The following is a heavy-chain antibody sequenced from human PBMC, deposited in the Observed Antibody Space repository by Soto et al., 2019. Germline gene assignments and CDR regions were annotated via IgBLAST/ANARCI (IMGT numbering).Heavy chain of an antibody. CDR3: AREGNLGRWIQPLDS. V-gene: IGHV4-59*01. CDR1: GDSISSYS. Sequence: QVQLQVSGPGLVKPSETLYLNCTVYGDSISSYSWSWIRQPPGKGLEWIGNIHYNGNTKYSPSLKSRVTMSVDTSKNHFSLKLISVTTADTAVYFCAREGNLGRWIQPLDSWGQRTLVTVSS. CDR2: IHYNGNT. D-gene: IGHD2-2*03. J-gene: IGHJ4*02.